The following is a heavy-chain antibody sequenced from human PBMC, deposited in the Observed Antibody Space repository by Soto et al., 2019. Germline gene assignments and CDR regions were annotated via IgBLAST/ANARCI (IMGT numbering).Heavy chain of an antibody. CDR1: GFTFNNYA. V-gene: IGHV3-23*01. CDR2: ISGSGGST. D-gene: IGHD6-6*01. J-gene: IGHJ2*01. CDR3: AKDCRSIKYWYFDL. Sequence: EVQLLESGGGLLQPGGSLRLSCAGSGFTFNNYAMSWVRQAPGKGLEWVSGISGSGGSTYYADSVKGRFTISRDNSKNTLYLQLNSLRAEDTAIYYCAKDCRSIKYWYFDLWGRGTLVTVSS.